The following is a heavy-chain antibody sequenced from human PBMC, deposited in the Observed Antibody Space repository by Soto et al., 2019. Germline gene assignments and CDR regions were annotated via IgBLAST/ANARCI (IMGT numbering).Heavy chain of an antibody. D-gene: IGHD6-13*01. Sequence: QVQLVESGGGVVQPGRSLRLSCAASGFTFSSYGMHWVRQAPGKGMEWVAVIWYDGSNKYYADSVKGRFTISRENSKNTLYLQMNSLRAEDTAVYYWARAGIAAAGTGDYWGQGTLVTVSS. CDR1: GFTFSSYG. J-gene: IGHJ4*02. V-gene: IGHV3-33*01. CDR3: ARAGIAAAGTGDY. CDR2: IWYDGSNK.